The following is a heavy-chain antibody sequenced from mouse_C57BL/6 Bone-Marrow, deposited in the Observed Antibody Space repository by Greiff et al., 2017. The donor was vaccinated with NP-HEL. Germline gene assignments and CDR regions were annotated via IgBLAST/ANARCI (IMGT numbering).Heavy chain of an antibody. V-gene: IGHV3-6*01. D-gene: IGHD1-1*01. CDR3: ARDCYGSSYPWYFDV. Sequence: EVKLVESGPGLVKPSQSLSLTCSVTGYSITSGYYWNWIRQFPGNKLEWMGYISYDGSNNYNPSLKNRISITRDTSKNQFFLKLNSVTTEDTATYYCARDCYGSSYPWYFDVWGTGTTVTVSS. J-gene: IGHJ1*03. CDR1: GYSITSGYY. CDR2: ISYDGSN.